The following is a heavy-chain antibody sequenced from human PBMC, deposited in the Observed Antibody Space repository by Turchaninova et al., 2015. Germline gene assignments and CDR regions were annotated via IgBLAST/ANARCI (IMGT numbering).Heavy chain of an antibody. CDR3: AASRGSSFDY. V-gene: IGHV3-53*01. Sequence: EMQLVESGGGLIPPGGSLRLSCSASWSFGRTTYSGWVRRAPGKGLEWISNIYGDSTTYYTDSVKGRFTISRSSSKDTLYLQMNSLRAEDTALYYCAASRGSSFDYWGQGILVTVSS. D-gene: IGHD6-6*01. CDR2: IYGDSTT. J-gene: IGHJ4*02. CDR1: WSFGRTTY.